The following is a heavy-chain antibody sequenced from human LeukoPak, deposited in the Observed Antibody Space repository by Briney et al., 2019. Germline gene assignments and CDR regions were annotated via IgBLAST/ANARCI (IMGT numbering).Heavy chain of an antibody. Sequence: SETLSLTCTVSGGSISTYYWCWIRQSPGKGLEWIGYIYYSGSINYNPSLKSRVTMSLDTSENQFSLKLSSVTAADTAVYYCAREGIYDTSGYTSFDYWGQGTLVTVSS. CDR3: AREGIYDTSGYTSFDY. D-gene: IGHD3-22*01. V-gene: IGHV4-59*01. CDR1: GGSISTYY. CDR2: IYYSGSI. J-gene: IGHJ4*02.